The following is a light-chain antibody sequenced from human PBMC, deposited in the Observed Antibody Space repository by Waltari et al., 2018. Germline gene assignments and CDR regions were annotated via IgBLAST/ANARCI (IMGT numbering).Light chain of an antibody. CDR1: ETVTRH. J-gene: IGKJ1*01. CDR3: QQYYEWQT. Sequence: EIVMTQSPAVLSVSPGQRATLPCRASETVTRHLAWYQQKPGQAPRLLIYDVSTRAAGIPARFSGSGSETEFTLTVTSLQSEDCAVYYCQQYYEWQTFGPGTKVEIK. V-gene: IGKV3D-15*01. CDR2: DVS.